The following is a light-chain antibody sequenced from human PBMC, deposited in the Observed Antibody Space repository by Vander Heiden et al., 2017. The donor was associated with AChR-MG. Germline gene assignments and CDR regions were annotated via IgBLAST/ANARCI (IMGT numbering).Light chain of an antibody. J-gene: IGLJ1*01. Sequence: SSELTQDPAVSVALGQTVRITCQGDSLRSYYASWYQQKPGQAPVLVIYGKNNRPSGIPDRFSGSSSGNTASLTITGAQAEDEADYYCNSRDSSGNLYVSGTGTKVTVL. CDR3: NSRDSSGNLYV. CDR2: GKN. V-gene: IGLV3-19*01. CDR1: SLRSYY.